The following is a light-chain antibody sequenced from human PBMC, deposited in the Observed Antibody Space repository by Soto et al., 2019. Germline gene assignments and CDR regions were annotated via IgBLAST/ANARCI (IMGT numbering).Light chain of an antibody. V-gene: IGKV3-11*01. CDR3: QQRSSWPRT. Sequence: ESVVTQSPATLSLSPGEIATLSCRASQCVSTYLAWYQQKPGQTPRLLIYDASHRATGIPARFSGSGSGTDFTLTISSLEPEDFAVYYCQQRSSWPRTFGQGTKLE. CDR1: QCVSTY. CDR2: DAS. J-gene: IGKJ2*01.